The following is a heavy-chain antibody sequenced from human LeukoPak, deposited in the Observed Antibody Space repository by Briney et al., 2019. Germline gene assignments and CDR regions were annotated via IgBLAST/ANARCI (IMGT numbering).Heavy chain of an antibody. V-gene: IGHV3-7*01. CDR3: ARDYASDY. Sequence: DSVQGRLTISRDNAKNSLYLQMSSLRAEDTAVYYCARDYASDYWGQGTLVTVSS. D-gene: IGHD3-10*01. J-gene: IGHJ4*02.